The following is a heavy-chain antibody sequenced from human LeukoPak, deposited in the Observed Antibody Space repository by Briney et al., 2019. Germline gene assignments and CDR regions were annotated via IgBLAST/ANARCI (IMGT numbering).Heavy chain of an antibody. CDR1: GYTFSSYA. Sequence: ASVKVSCKASGYTFSSYAISWVRQAPGQGLEWMGGIIAIFGTANYAQKFQGRVTITTDESTSTAYMELSSLRSEDTAVYYCARRRRQDGYNYMAFDIWGQGTMVTVSS. CDR2: IIAIFGTA. J-gene: IGHJ3*02. CDR3: ARRRRQDGYNYMAFDI. V-gene: IGHV1-69*05. D-gene: IGHD5-24*01.